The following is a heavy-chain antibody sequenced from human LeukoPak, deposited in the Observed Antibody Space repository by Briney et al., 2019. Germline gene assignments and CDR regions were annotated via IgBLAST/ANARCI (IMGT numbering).Heavy chain of an antibody. D-gene: IGHD3-10*01. CDR1: GGSISSGSYY. CDR2: IYTSGST. V-gene: IGHV4-61*02. Sequence: PSQTLSLTCTVSGGSISSGSYYWSWIRQPAGKGLEWSGRIYTSGSTDYNPSLKSRVTISVDKSKNQFSLKLSSVTAAYTAVYYCARVRSYGSGSYQFDYWGQGTLVTVSS. J-gene: IGHJ4*02. CDR3: ARVRSYGSGSYQFDY.